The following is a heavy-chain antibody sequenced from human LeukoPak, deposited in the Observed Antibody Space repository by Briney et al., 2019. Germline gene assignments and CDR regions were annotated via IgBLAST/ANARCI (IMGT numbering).Heavy chain of an antibody. CDR1: SVSISSGDYY. J-gene: IGHJ5*02. Sequence: SETLSLTCTVSSVSISSGDYYWSWIRQPPGKGLEWIGYIYYSGSTYYNPSLKSRVTISVDTSKNQFSLKLSSVTAADTAVYYCAREDRYDSSGYSEPWGQGTLVTVSS. CDR2: IYYSGST. CDR3: AREDRYDSSGYSEP. D-gene: IGHD3-22*01. V-gene: IGHV4-30-4*01.